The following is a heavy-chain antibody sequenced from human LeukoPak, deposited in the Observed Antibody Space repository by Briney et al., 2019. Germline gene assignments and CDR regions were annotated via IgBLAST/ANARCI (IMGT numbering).Heavy chain of an antibody. J-gene: IGHJ4*02. CDR1: GFTFDDYA. Sequence: AGGSLRLSCAASGFTFDDYAMHWVRQAPGKGLEWVSGISWNSGSIGYADSVKGRFTISRDNAKNSLYLQMNSLRAEDTALYYCANAYLDYWGQGTLVTVSS. CDR2: ISWNSGSI. D-gene: IGHD3-10*01. V-gene: IGHV3-9*01. CDR3: ANAYLDY.